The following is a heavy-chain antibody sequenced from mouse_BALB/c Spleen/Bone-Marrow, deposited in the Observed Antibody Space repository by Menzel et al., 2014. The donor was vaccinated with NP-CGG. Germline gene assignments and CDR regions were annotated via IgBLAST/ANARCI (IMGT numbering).Heavy chain of an antibody. CDR3: VCGNYYLAY. D-gene: IGHD2-1*01. Sequence: QVQLQHSGAELAKPGASVKMSCKASGYTFTRYWMHWVKQRPGQGLEWIGYINPSTGYTEYNQKFKDKATLTADKSSSTAYMQLSSLTSEDSAVYYCVCGNYYLAYWGQGTLVTVSA. CDR1: GYTFTRYW. V-gene: IGHV1-7*01. CDR2: INPSTGYT. J-gene: IGHJ3*01.